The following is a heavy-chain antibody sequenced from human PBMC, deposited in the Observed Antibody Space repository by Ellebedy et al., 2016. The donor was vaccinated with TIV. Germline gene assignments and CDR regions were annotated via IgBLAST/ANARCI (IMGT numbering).Heavy chain of an antibody. CDR2: ISGSGGHT. D-gene: IGHD2-8*01. CDR3: AYCTNGVCYSYSSSWYGAFDI. V-gene: IGHV3-23*01. Sequence: GGSLRLSCAGSGFTFSSYTMNWVRQAPGKGLEWVSTISGSGGHTYFADSVKGRFTISRDNSKNTLYLQMNSLRAEDTAVYYCAYCTNGVCYSYSSSWYGAFDIWGQGTMVTVSS. J-gene: IGHJ3*02. CDR1: GFTFSSYT.